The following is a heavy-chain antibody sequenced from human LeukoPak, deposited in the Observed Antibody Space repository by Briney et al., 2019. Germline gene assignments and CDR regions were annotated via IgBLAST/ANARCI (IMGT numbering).Heavy chain of an antibody. V-gene: IGHV4-59*01. CDR2: IYYSGST. CDR1: GGSISSYY. J-gene: IGHJ3*02. CDR3: ARDKKDYYDSSGYYYFAFDI. Sequence: SETLSLTCTVSGGSISSYYWSWIRQPPGKGLEWIGYIYYSGSTNYNPSLKSRVTISVDTSKNQFSLKLSSVTAADTAVYYCARDKKDYYDSSGYYYFAFDIWGQGTMVNVSS. D-gene: IGHD3-22*01.